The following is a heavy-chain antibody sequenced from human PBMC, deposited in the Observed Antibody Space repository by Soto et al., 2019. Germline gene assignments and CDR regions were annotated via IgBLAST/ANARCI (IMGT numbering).Heavy chain of an antibody. Sequence: SVKVSCKASGGTFSSYTISWVQQAPGQGLEWMGRIIPILGIANYAQKFQGRVTITADKSTSTAYMELSSLRSEDTAVYYCARDLPLRQWPGNWFDPWGQGTLVTVSS. CDR2: IIPILGIA. CDR3: ARDLPLRQWPGNWFDP. J-gene: IGHJ5*02. D-gene: IGHD6-19*01. CDR1: GGTFSSYT. V-gene: IGHV1-69*04.